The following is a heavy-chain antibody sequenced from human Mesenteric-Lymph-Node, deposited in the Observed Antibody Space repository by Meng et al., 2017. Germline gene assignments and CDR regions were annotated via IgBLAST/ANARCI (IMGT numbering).Heavy chain of an antibody. D-gene: IGHD3-3*01. Sequence: VQLLWCGAEVKKPGASVKVSCKASGYTFTSYAMHWVRQAPGQRLEWMGWINAGNGNTKYSQKFQGRVTITRDTSASTAYMELSSLRSEDTAVYYCARARITIFGVVTSYNYFDYWGQGTLVTVSS. J-gene: IGHJ4*02. CDR1: GYTFTSYA. CDR2: INAGNGNT. CDR3: ARARITIFGVVTSYNYFDY. V-gene: IGHV1-3*01.